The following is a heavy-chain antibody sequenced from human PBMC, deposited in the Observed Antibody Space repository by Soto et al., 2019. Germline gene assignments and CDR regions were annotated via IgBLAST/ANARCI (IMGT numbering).Heavy chain of an antibody. J-gene: IGHJ6*01. Sequence: QVQLVQSGAAVKKPGSSVKVSCKAAVGTFSSYALSCVRQAPGQGLEGMGGIIPIFGTATDAQKFQGRVTITADASTSTAYLELSSLRSEDTAVYYCARHVPAAGYYYGMDVWGQVTTVTVSS. CDR3: ARHVPAAGYYYGMDV. CDR1: VGTFSSYA. D-gene: IGHD2-2*01. CDR2: IIPIFGTA. V-gene: IGHV1-69*12.